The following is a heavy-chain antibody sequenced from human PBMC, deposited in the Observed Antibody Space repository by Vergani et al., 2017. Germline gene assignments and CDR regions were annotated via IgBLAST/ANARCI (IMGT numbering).Heavy chain of an antibody. J-gene: IGHJ6*02. CDR1: GFKFSDHY. Sequence: LEESGGGSVKPGGSLRLSCAASGFKFSDHYMSWIRQAPGKGLGWVSHISTGASTVSYTDSVTGRFTVSRDNDNNTLTLDMTTLRVEDTAVYYCAKNPGRSTTRHYYAMDVGGQGTTVTVSS. CDR2: ISTGASTV. D-gene: IGHD1-1*01. V-gene: IGHV3-11*04. CDR3: AKNPGRSTTRHYYAMDV.